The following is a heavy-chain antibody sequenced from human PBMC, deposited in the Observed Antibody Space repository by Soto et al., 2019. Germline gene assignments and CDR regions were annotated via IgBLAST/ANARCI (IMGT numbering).Heavy chain of an antibody. V-gene: IGHV1-3*01. CDR1: GYNFTQYR. J-gene: IGHJ5*02. CDR3: ARDLYSSSWFWFDP. D-gene: IGHD2-2*01. CDR2: ITAGDAKT. Sequence: QVQLVQSGADVKKPGASVKISCKASGYNFTQYRIHWVRQAPGQRLEWMGWITAGDAKTEYSQKFQGRVTISRDKSATRVYLDLDSLRSEDTAVYYCARDLYSSSWFWFDPWGRGTQVIVSS.